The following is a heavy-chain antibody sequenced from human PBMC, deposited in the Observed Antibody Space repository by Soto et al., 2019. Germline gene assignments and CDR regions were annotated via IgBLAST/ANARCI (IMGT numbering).Heavy chain of an antibody. CDR3: ARSWGGDGYSH. CDR1: GDSLNSGAYY. V-gene: IGHV4-61*08. CDR2: IYHTGST. Sequence: QVQLLESGPGLVKPSETLSLTCDVSGDSLNSGAYYWTWIRQSPGRGLEWIGHIYHTGSTNYNPSLRSRLTISLDASKNQFSLTLRSVNAGDTDVYYCARSWGGDGYSHWGQGALVTVSS. J-gene: IGHJ4*02. D-gene: IGHD2-15*01.